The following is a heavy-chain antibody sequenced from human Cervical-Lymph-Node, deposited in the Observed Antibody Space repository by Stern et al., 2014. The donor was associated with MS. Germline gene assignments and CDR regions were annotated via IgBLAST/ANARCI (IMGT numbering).Heavy chain of an antibody. CDR2: ISYDGSDK. D-gene: IGHD6-13*01. CDR3: TRQDQQLVTFDY. Sequence: QVQLVQSGGGVVQPGRSLRLSCAVSGFTFSRYAMHWVRQAPGKGLEWVAFISYDGSDKYYAESVRCRFSISRDNSKNTVYLQVNSLGAQDTAVYYCTRQDQQLVTFDYWGQGTLVTVSS. J-gene: IGHJ4*02. V-gene: IGHV3-30-3*01. CDR1: GFTFSRYA.